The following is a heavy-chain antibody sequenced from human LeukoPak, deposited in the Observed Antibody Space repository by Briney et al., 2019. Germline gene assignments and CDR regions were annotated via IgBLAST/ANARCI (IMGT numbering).Heavy chain of an antibody. J-gene: IGHJ4*02. V-gene: IGHV3-53*01. CDR2: IYSGGST. CDR3: ARGVYGGNYFDY. CDR1: GFTVSSNY. Sequence: GGSLRLSCAASGFTVSSNYMSWVRQAPGKGLEWVSVIYSGGSTYYADSVKGRFTVSRDNSKNTLYLQMNSLRAEDTAVYYCARGVYGGNYFDYWGQGTLVTVSS. D-gene: IGHD4-23*01.